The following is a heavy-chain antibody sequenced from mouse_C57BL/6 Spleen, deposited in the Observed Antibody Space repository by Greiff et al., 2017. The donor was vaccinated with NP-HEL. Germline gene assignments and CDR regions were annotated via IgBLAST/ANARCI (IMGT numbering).Heavy chain of an antibody. D-gene: IGHD1-1*01. CDR3: ARSSITSVVEGYIDY. CDR1: GYTFTSYW. J-gene: IGHJ2*01. Sequence: VQLQQPGAELVKPGASVKLSCKASGYTFTSYWMQWVKQRPGQGLEWIGEIDPSDSYTNYNQKFKGKATLTVDTSSSTAYMQLSSLTSEDSAIYYCARSSITSVVEGYIDYWGQGTTLTVSS. V-gene: IGHV1-50*01. CDR2: IDPSDSYT.